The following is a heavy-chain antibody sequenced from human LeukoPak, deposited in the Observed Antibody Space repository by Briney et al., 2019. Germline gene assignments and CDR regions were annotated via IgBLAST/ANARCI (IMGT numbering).Heavy chain of an antibody. CDR1: GYTFTGYY. V-gene: IGHV1-2*02. CDR3: ARLGSIAVVSDAFDI. D-gene: IGHD6-19*01. J-gene: IGHJ3*02. Sequence: ASVKVSCKASGYTFTGYYMHWVRQAPGQGLEWMGWINPNSGGTNYAQKFQGRVTMTRDTSISTAYMELSRLRSDDTAVYYCARLGSIAVVSDAFDIWGQGTMVTVSS. CDR2: INPNSGGT.